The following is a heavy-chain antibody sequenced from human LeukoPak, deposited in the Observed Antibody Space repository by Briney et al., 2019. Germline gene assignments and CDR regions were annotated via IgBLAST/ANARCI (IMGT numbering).Heavy chain of an antibody. Sequence: PAETLSLTCSVSGGSFSRYSWNWIRQPPGKRLEWTGYVYNGGTNYNPSLKSRVTMSVDTSKKRFSLTLTSVNAADTAVYYCARDTNLDEGSSRYGFDYWGQGTLVTASS. CDR3: ARDTNLDEGSSRYGFDY. D-gene: IGHD6-13*01. CDR2: VYNGGT. CDR1: GGSFSRYS. V-gene: IGHV4-59*01. J-gene: IGHJ4*02.